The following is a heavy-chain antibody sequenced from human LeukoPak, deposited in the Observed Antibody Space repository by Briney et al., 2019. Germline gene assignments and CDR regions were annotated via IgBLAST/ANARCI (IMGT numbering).Heavy chain of an antibody. Sequence: SETLSLTCTVSGGTISSYYWSWIRQPPGKGLEWIGEINHSGSTNYNPSLKSRVTISVDTSKNQFSLKLSSVTAADTAVYYCARASVTIFGVVIKRSWFDPWGQGTLVTVSS. CDR3: ARASVTIFGVVIKRSWFDP. D-gene: IGHD3-3*01. V-gene: IGHV4-34*01. CDR1: GGTISSYY. J-gene: IGHJ5*02. CDR2: INHSGST.